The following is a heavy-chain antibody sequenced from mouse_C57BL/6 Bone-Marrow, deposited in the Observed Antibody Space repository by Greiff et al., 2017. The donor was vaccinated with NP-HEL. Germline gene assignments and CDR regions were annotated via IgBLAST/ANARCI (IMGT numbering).Heavy chain of an antibody. CDR2: ISDGGSYT. Sequence: DVMLVESGGGLVKPGGSLKLSCAASGFTFSSYAMSWVRQTPEKRLEWVATISDGGSYTYYPDNVKGRFTISRDNAKNNLYLQMSHLKSEDTAMYYCARDGRLYYFDYWGQGTTLTVSS. D-gene: IGHD3-3*01. CDR3: ARDGRLYYFDY. J-gene: IGHJ2*01. CDR1: GFTFSSYA. V-gene: IGHV5-4*01.